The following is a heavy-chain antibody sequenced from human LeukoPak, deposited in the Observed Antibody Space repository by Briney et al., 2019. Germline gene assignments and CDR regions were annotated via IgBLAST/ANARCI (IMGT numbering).Heavy chain of an antibody. CDR3: SREPREGLTGYYVEGAIDY. J-gene: IGHJ4*02. D-gene: IGHD3-9*01. CDR1: GGSISSHY. CDR2: IYYSGST. Sequence: SETLSPTCTVSGGSISSHYWSWIRQPPGKGLEWIGYIYYSGSTNYNPSLKSRVTISVDTSKNQFSLKLSSVTAADTAVYYCSREPREGLTGYYVEGAIDYWGQGTLVTVSS. V-gene: IGHV4-59*11.